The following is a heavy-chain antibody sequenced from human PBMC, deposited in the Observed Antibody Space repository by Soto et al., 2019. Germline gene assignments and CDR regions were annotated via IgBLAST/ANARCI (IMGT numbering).Heavy chain of an antibody. CDR1: GFTFINFA. CDR2: IHSGGT. D-gene: IGHD2-2*01. Sequence: EVHLLESGGGLVQPGGSLRLSCAASGFTFINFAMSWVRQAPGKGLEWVSTIHSGGTYYADSVRGRFTISRDNSKNTLSLQMNSLRAEDTAVYYCAKATHNAEGGYCRSTSWAAEYFQNWGQGTLVSVSS. J-gene: IGHJ1*01. V-gene: IGHV3-23*01. CDR3: AKATHNAEGGYCRSTSWAAEYFQN.